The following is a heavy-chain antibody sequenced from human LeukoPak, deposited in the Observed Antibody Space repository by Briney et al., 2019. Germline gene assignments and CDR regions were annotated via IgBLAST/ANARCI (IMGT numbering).Heavy chain of an antibody. V-gene: IGHV4-30-2*01. CDR2: IYHSGST. D-gene: IGHD2-2*02. Sequence: PSETLSLTCAVSGGSISSGGYSWSWIRQPPGKGLKWIGYIYHSGSTYYNPSLKSRVTISVDRSKNQFSLKLSSVTAADTAVYYCARVPQGAVSSTSCYIRGQGTLVTVSS. CDR3: ARVPQGAVSSTSCYI. CDR1: GGSISSGGYS. J-gene: IGHJ1*01.